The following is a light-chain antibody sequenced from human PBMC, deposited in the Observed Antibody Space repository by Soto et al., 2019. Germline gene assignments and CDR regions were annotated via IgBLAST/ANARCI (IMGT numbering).Light chain of an antibody. J-gene: IGKJ1*01. Sequence: VMTQSPATLSVSPGDTATLSCRASQSLGSNLGWYQQKPGQAPRLLIFAASTRATGVPARFSGSGSATEFSLTSSSRQSEDFAVYFFQQDNDWPLTFGQGTKVEIK. CDR1: QSLGSN. V-gene: IGKV3-15*01. CDR2: AAS. CDR3: QQDNDWPLT.